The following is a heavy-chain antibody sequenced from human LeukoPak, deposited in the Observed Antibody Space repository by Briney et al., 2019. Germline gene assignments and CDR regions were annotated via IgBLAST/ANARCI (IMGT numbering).Heavy chain of an antibody. V-gene: IGHV1-69*05. Sequence: GSSVKVSCKASGGTFSSYAISWVRQAPGQGLEWMGGIIPIFGTANYAQKFQGRVTITTDESTSTAYMELSSLRSEDTAVYYCARVGRGGCSSTSCYSSFDYWGQGTLVTVSS. J-gene: IGHJ4*02. CDR3: ARVGRGGCSSTSCYSSFDY. D-gene: IGHD2-2*01. CDR1: GGTFSSYA. CDR2: IIPIFGTA.